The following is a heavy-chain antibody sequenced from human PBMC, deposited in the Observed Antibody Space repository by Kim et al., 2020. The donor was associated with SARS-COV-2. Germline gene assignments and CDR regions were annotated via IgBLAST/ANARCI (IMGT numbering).Heavy chain of an antibody. CDR1: GYTFTSYG. D-gene: IGHD2-15*01. J-gene: IGHJ4*02. CDR2: ISAYNGNT. CDR3: ARGARYCSGGSCYSEFDY. Sequence: ASVKVSCKASGYTFTSYGISWVRQAPGQGLEWMGWISAYNGNTNYAQKLQGRVTTTTDTSTSTAYMELRSLRSDDTAVYYCARGARYCSGGSCYSEFDYWGQGTLVTVSS. V-gene: IGHV1-18*01.